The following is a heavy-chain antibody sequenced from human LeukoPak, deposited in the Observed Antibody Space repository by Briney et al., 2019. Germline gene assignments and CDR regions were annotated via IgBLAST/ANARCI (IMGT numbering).Heavy chain of an antibody. Sequence: SETLSLTCTVSGGSISSSSYYWGWIRQPPGKGREWIGSIYYSGSTYYNPSLKSRVTISVDTSKNQFSLKLTSVTAADTAVYYCARQELGATFNYWGQGTLVTVSS. J-gene: IGHJ4*02. CDR1: GGSISSSSYY. CDR3: ARQELGATFNY. V-gene: IGHV4-39*01. D-gene: IGHD1-26*01. CDR2: IYYSGST.